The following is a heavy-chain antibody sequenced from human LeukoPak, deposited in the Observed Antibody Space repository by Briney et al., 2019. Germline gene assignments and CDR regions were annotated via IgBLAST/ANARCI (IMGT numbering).Heavy chain of an antibody. CDR3: ARDFANYYMDV. Sequence: PGGSLRLSCAASGFTFSSYSMNWVRQAPGKGLEWVSSISSSSSYIYYADSVKGRFTISRDNAKNSLYLQMNSLRAEDTAVCYCARDFANYYMDVWGKGTTVTVSS. D-gene: IGHD3-3*01. J-gene: IGHJ6*03. CDR1: GFTFSSYS. CDR2: ISSSSSYI. V-gene: IGHV3-21*01.